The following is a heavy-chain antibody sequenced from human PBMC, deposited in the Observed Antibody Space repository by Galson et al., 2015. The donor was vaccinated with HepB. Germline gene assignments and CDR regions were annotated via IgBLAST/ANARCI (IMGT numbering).Heavy chain of an antibody. CDR3: ARDGEYYYDSSGYYLLL. V-gene: IGHV1-46*01. CDR2: INPSGGST. D-gene: IGHD3-22*01. Sequence: SVKVSCKASGYTFTSYYMHWVRQAPGQGLEWMGIINPSGGSTSYAQKFQGRVTMTRDTSTSTVYMELSSLRSEDTAVYYCARDGEYYYDSSGYYLLLWGQGTLVTVSS. J-gene: IGHJ4*02. CDR1: GYTFTSYY.